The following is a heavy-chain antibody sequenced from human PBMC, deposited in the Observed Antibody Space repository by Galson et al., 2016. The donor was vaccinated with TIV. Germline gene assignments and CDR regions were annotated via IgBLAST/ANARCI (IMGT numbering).Heavy chain of an antibody. CDR3: ATRSVWAPR. J-gene: IGHJ4*02. CDR1: GFTVSNSY. CDR2: IYSGGGT. D-gene: IGHD6-19*01. V-gene: IGHV3-53*01. Sequence: LRLSCAASGFTVSNSYMSWVRQAPGKGLEWVSLIYSGGGTAYADSVKDRFTISRDSSKNSLYLQMDSLRAEDTAVYYCATRSVWAPRWGQGTLVTVSS.